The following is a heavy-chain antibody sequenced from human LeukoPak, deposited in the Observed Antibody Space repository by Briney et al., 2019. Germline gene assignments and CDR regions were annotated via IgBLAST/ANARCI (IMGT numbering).Heavy chain of an antibody. Sequence: ASVKVSCKASGYTFAGYYIHWVRQAPGHGLEWMGWINPNSGGTNYAQKFQGRVTMTRDTSIRTAYMELSRLTSDDTAVYYCARDVVAATQLDWFDPWGQGTLATVSS. D-gene: IGHD2-15*01. J-gene: IGHJ5*02. V-gene: IGHV1-2*02. CDR1: GYTFAGYY. CDR2: INPNSGGT. CDR3: ARDVVAATQLDWFDP.